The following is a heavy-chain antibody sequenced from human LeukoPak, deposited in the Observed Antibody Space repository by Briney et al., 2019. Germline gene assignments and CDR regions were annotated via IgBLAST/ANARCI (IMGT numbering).Heavy chain of an antibody. CDR2: ISGSADTT. CDR3: ARDYADYVGYFFFDY. Sequence: GGSLRLSCAASGFTFSSFAMSWVRQAPGKGLEWVSAISGSADTTYYADSAKGRFTISRDNSQNTLYLQMNSLRAEDTAVYYCARDYADYVGYFFFDYWGQGTLVTVSS. D-gene: IGHD4-17*01. V-gene: IGHV3-23*01. J-gene: IGHJ4*02. CDR1: GFTFSSFA.